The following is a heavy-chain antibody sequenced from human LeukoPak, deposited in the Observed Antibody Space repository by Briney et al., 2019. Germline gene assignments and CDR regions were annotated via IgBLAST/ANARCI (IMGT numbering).Heavy chain of an antibody. D-gene: IGHD1-26*01. CDR2: ISYDGSNK. CDR1: GFTFSSYG. CDR3: AGSGSNRDAFDI. V-gene: IGHV3-30*03. Sequence: GRSLRLSCAASGFTFSSYGMHWVRQAPGKGLEWVAVISYDGSNKYYADSVKGRFTISRDNSKNTLYLQMNSLRAVDTAVYYCAGSGSNRDAFDIWGQGTMVTVSS. J-gene: IGHJ3*02.